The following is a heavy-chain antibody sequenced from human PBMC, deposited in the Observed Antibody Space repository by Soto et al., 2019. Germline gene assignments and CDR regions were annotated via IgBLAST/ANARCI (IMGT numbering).Heavy chain of an antibody. CDR1: GFTFSSYA. CDR2: ISYDGSNK. Sequence: PGGSLRLSCAASGFTFSSYAMHWVRQAPGKGLEWVAVISYDGSNKYYADSVKGRFTISRDNSKNTLYLQMNSLRAEDTAFYYCVRVSVAFARGSYSFDYWGQGTLVTVSS. CDR3: VRVSVAFARGSYSFDY. J-gene: IGHJ4*02. D-gene: IGHD3-10*01. V-gene: IGHV3-30-3*01.